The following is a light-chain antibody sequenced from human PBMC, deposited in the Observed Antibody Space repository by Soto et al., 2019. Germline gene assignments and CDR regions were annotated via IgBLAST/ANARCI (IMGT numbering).Light chain of an antibody. CDR3: CSYAGSSTSVV. CDR2: EGS. J-gene: IGLJ2*01. Sequence: QSALTRPASLTGSPGQSSTIPCTGTSRKVGSSNLVSWYQQHPGKAPKPMIYEGSKRPSGVSNRFSGSKSGNTASLTISGLQAEDEADYYCCSYAGSSTSVVFGGGTKVTVL. CDR1: SRKVGSSNL. V-gene: IGLV2-23*01.